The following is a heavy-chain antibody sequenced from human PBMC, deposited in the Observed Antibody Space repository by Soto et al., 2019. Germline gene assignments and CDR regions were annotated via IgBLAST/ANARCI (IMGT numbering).Heavy chain of an antibody. Sequence: QLQLQESGPGLVKPSETLSLTCTVSGGSISSSSYYWGWIRQPPGKGLEWIGSIYYSGSTYYNPCLKNRVTISVDTSKNQCALKRSSVTAADTAVYYCARHSGVLRFLEFSNWFDPWGQGTLVTVSS. CDR3: ARHSGVLRFLEFSNWFDP. CDR2: IYYSGST. CDR1: GGSISSSSYY. D-gene: IGHD3-3*01. V-gene: IGHV4-39*01. J-gene: IGHJ5*02.